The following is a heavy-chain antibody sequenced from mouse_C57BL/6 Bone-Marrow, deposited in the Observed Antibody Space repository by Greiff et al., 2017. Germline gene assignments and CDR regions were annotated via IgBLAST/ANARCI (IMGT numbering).Heavy chain of an antibody. Sequence: EVQLQQSGPELVKPGASVKISCKASGYTFTDYYMNWVKQSHGKSLEWIGDINPNNGGTRYNQKFKGKATLTVDKSSNTSYIALLSLTSEDSAVYYCAIHYHGRPLFASWGQGTTLTVSS. CDR2: INPNNGGT. V-gene: IGHV1-26*01. J-gene: IGHJ2*01. CDR1: GYTFTDYY. D-gene: IGHD1-2*01. CDR3: AIHYHGRPLFAS.